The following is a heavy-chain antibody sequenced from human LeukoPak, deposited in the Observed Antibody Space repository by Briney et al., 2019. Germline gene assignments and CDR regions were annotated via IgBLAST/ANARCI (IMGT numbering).Heavy chain of an antibody. CDR1: GFTFDDYA. CDR3: AKDIRSIVVPPDAMDV. CDR2: ISWNSDII. V-gene: IGHV3-9*01. J-gene: IGHJ6*02. Sequence: GRSLRLSCAAPGFTFDDYAMHWVRQAPGKGLEWVSGISWNSDIIGYADSVKGRFTISRDSAKNSLYLQMNSLRPEDTAFYYCAKDIRSIVVPPDAMDVWGQGTTVTVSS. D-gene: IGHD2-2*01.